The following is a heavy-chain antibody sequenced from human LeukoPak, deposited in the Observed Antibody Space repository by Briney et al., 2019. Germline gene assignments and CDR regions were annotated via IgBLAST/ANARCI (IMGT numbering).Heavy chain of an antibody. J-gene: IGHJ4*02. CDR2: IIPIFGTA. V-gene: IGHV1-69*05. CDR1: GGTFSSYA. D-gene: IGHD3-9*01. CDR3: ARGGLRYFDWLLC. Sequence: ASVKVSCKASGGTFSSYAISWVRQAPGQGLEWMGGIIPIFGTANYAQKFQGRVTITTDESTSTAYMELSSLRSEDTAVYYCARGGLRYFDWLLCWGQGILVTVSS.